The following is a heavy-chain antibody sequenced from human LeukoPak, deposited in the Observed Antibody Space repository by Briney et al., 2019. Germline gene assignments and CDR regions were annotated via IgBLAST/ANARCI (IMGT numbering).Heavy chain of an antibody. V-gene: IGHV3-11*04. Sequence: PGGSLRLSCAASGFTFSDYYMSWIRQAPGKGLEWVSYISSSGSTIYYADSVKGRFTISRDNAKNTLNLQMNSLRAEDTAVYYCARDLGHYYDTSDNWFDPWGQGTLVTVSS. CDR3: ARDLGHYYDTSDNWFDP. J-gene: IGHJ5*02. CDR2: ISSSGSTI. D-gene: IGHD3-22*01. CDR1: GFTFSDYY.